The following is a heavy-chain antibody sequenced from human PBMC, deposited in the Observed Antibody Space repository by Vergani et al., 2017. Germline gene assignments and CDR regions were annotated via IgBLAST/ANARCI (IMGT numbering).Heavy chain of an antibody. J-gene: IGHJ3*02. V-gene: IGHV4-34*01. CDR2: INHSGST. CDR3: ASGRLRYFDWSDPLDI. D-gene: IGHD3-9*01. Sequence: QVQLQQWGPGLLKPSETLSLTCAVYGGSFSGYYWSWIRQPPGKGLEWIGEINHSGSTNYNPSLKSRVTISVDTSKNQFSLKLSSVTAADTAVYYCASGRLRYFDWSDPLDIWGQGTMVTVSS. CDR1: GGSFSGYY.